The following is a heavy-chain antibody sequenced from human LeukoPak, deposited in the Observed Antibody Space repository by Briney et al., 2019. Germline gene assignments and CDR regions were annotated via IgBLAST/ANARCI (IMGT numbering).Heavy chain of an antibody. CDR1: GFTFSAYT. CDR3: AREGGRRRASNFDWVDP. CDR2: VSSNSAYI. D-gene: IGHD3-16*01. Sequence: GGSLRLSCAASGFTFSAYTMNWVRQAPGKGLEWVSAVSSNSAYIYYADSLRGRFTISRDNAKSLLYLQINSLRADDTAVYYCAREGGRRRASNFDWVDPWGQGTLVTVSS. V-gene: IGHV3-21*06. J-gene: IGHJ5*02.